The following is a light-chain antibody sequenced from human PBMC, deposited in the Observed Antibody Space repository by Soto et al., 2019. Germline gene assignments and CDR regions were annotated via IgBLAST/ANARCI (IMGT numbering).Light chain of an antibody. J-gene: IGKJ1*01. V-gene: IGKV2-28*01. CDR2: LGS. CDR3: MQPLQSWT. CDR1: QSLLHSNGYND. Sequence: DIVMTQSPLSLRVTPGEPASICCRSSQSLLHSNGYNDLDWYLQKPGQSTQLLIYLGSNRDSGVPDRFSGSGSGTDFTLKISRVEAEDVGVYYCMQPLQSWTFGQGTKVDI.